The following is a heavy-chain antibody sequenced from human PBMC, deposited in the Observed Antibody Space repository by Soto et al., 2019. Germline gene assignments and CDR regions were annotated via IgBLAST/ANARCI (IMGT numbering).Heavy chain of an antibody. CDR2: ISGSGGST. CDR1: GLTFTSKA. V-gene: IGHV3-23*01. CDR3: AKPPGPNDY. J-gene: IGHJ4*02. Sequence: EVQLLESGGGLVRPGGSLSPPCAASGLTFTSKAMTWAGQAPGKGLEWVSAISGSGGSTYYADSVKGRFTISRDNSKNTLYLQMNSLRAEDTAVYYCAKPPGPNDYWGQGTLVTVSS. D-gene: IGHD2-8*02.